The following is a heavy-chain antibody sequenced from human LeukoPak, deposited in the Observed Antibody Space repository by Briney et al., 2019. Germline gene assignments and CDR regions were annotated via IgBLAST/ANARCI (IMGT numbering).Heavy chain of an antibody. J-gene: IGHJ4*02. D-gene: IGHD4-11*01. CDR1: GFTFSSYS. CDR3: ARDYRYAFDY. V-gene: IGHV3-48*01. CDR2: ISYSTI. Sequence: GGSLRLSCAASGFTFSSYSMNWVRQAPGKGLEWVSYISYSTIYYADSVKGRFTISRDNAKNSLYLQLNSLRAEHTAVYFCARDYRYAFDYWGQGTLVTVSS.